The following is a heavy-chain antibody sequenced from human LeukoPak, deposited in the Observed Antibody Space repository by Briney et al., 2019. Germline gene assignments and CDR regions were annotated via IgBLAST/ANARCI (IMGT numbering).Heavy chain of an antibody. V-gene: IGHV3-48*01. J-gene: IGHJ4*02. D-gene: IGHD6-19*01. CDR3: ARSEDSGWYFELDFDY. Sequence: GGSLRLSCAASGFTFSSYSMNWVRQAPGKGLEWVSYISSSSSSTIYYADSVKGRFTISRDNAKNSLYLQMNSLRAEDAAVYYCARSEDSGWYFELDFDYWGQGTLVTVSS. CDR2: ISSSSSSTI. CDR1: GFTFSSYS.